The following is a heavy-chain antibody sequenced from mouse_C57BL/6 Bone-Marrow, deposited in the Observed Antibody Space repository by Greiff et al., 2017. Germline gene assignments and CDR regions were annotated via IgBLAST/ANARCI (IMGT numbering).Heavy chain of an antibody. Sequence: DVMLVESEGGLVQPGSSMKLSCTASGFTFSDYYMAWVRQVPEKGLEWVANINYDGSSTYYLDSLKSRFIISRDNAKNILYLQMSSLKSEDTATYYCARATVVGGGYFDVWGTGTTVIVSS. CDR2: INYDGSST. J-gene: IGHJ1*03. CDR3: ARATVVGGGYFDV. V-gene: IGHV5-16*01. D-gene: IGHD1-1*01. CDR1: GFTFSDYY.